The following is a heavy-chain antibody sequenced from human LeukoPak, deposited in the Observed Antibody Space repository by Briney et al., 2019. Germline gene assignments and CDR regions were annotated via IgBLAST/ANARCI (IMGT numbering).Heavy chain of an antibody. D-gene: IGHD3-10*01. CDR3: AKDVTGPIWFGGDNNWFDP. CDR1: GFTFSSYG. V-gene: IGHV3-30*18. J-gene: IGHJ5*02. Sequence: GGSLRLSCAASGFTFSSYGMHWVRQAPGKGLEWVAVISYDGSNKYYADSVKGRFTISRDNSKNTLYLQMNSLRAEDTAVYYCAKDVTGPIWFGGDNNWFDPWGQGTLVTVSS. CDR2: ISYDGSNK.